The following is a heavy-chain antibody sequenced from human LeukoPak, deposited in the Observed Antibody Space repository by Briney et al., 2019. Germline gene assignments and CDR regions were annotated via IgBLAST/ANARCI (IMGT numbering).Heavy chain of an antibody. CDR1: GYTFTGYY. V-gene: IGHV1-2*02. CDR3: ARGHLISASFDY. D-gene: IGHD3-16*01. CDR2: INPNNGGT. Sequence: ASVKVSCKASGYTFTGYYMHWVRQAPGQGLEWLGWINPNNGGTNYAQKFQGRDTITRDTSISTAYMELSRLRSDDTAMYYCARGHLISASFDYWGQGTQVTVSS. J-gene: IGHJ4*02.